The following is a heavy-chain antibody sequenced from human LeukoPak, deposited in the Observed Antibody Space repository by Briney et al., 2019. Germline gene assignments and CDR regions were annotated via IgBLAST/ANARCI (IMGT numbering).Heavy chain of an antibody. J-gene: IGHJ2*01. D-gene: IGHD3-3*01. Sequence: ASVKVSYKASGFTFTSSAVQWVRQARGQRLEWIGWIVVGSGNTNYAQKFEERVTITRDMSTSTAYMELSSLRSEDTAVYYCAVWDYDFWSGYLTPDFDLWGRGTLVTVSS. CDR3: AVWDYDFWSGYLTPDFDL. CDR1: GFTFTSSA. V-gene: IGHV1-58*01. CDR2: IVVGSGNT.